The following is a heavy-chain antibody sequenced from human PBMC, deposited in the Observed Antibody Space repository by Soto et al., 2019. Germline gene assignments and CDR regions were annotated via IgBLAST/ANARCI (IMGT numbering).Heavy chain of an antibody. J-gene: IGHJ4*02. CDR3: ARRSYYYGSGSYYNFFDY. CDR2: INHSGST. V-gene: IGHV4-34*01. Sequence: SETLSLTCAVYGGSFSGYYWSWIRQPPGKGLEWIGEINHSGSTNYNPSLKSRVTISVDTSKNQFSLKLSSVTAADTAVYYCARRSYYYGSGSYYNFFDYWGQGTLVTVSS. CDR1: GGSFSGYY. D-gene: IGHD3-10*01.